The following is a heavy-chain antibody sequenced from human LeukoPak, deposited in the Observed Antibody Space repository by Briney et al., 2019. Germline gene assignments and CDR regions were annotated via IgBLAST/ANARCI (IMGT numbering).Heavy chain of an antibody. CDR2: ISSSSSYT. J-gene: IGHJ4*02. D-gene: IGHD6-13*01. Sequence: GGSLRLSCAASGFTFSTYALTWIRQAPGKGLEWVSYISSSSSYTNYADSVKGRFTISRDNAKNSLYLQMNSLRAEDTAVYYCARSYSSSWLFDYWGQGTLVTVSS. CDR1: GFTFSTYA. V-gene: IGHV3-11*03. CDR3: ARSYSSSWLFDY.